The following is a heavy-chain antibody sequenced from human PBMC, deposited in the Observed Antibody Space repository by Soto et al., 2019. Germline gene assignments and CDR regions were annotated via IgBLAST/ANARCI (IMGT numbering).Heavy chain of an antibody. D-gene: IGHD1-26*01. CDR3: SILVGA. Sequence: EVQLVESGGGLVQPGGSLTLSCAVSGLTFGDHYMEWVRQAPGKGLEWVARSRNKAKSYSTDFAASVKGRFTISRDESKNSLNLQMNSLMTEDTAVYYCSILVGAWGQGTLVTVSS. J-gene: IGHJ5*02. CDR2: SRNKAKSYST. CDR1: GLTFGDHY. V-gene: IGHV3-72*01.